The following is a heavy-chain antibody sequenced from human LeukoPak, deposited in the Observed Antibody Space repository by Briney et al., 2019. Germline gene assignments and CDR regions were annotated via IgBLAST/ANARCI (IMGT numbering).Heavy chain of an antibody. D-gene: IGHD3-22*01. CDR2: ISGSAGST. CDR1: GFTFSSYA. Sequence: GGSLRLSCAASGFTFSSYAMSSVRQAPGKGLEWVSAISGSAGSTYYADSVKGRFTISRDNSRNTLYLQMNSLRGEDTAVYYCAKIGDSSGYYRGFRDYWGQGTLVTVSS. V-gene: IGHV3-23*01. J-gene: IGHJ4*02. CDR3: AKIGDSSGYYRGFRDY.